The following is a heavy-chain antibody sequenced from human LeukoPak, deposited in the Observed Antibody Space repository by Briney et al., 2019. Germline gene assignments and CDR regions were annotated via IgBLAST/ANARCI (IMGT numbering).Heavy chain of an antibody. CDR3: ASFDNDGDYYFNY. D-gene: IGHD4-17*01. CDR1: GFSFSASA. CDR2: IRTKNNNLAT. J-gene: IGHJ4*02. Sequence: GGSLRLSCVASGFSFSASAIHWVRQAPGKGLEWVGRIRTKNNNLATTYPESVKGRFTISRDDSKNTASLQMNSLRAEDTAAYFCASFDNDGDYYFNYWGRGTLVAVSS. V-gene: IGHV3-73*01.